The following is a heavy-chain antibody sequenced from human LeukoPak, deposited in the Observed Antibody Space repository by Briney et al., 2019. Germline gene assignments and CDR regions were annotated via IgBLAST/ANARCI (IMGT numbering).Heavy chain of an antibody. CDR2: IYHSGST. CDR1: GYSISSGYY. D-gene: IGHD5-18*01. Sequence: SETLSLTCAVSGYSISSGYYWGWIRQPPGKGLEWIGSIYHSGSTYYNPSLKSRVTISVDTSKNQFSLKLSSVTAADTAVYYCARHRGHSYGYSAYMDVWGKGTTVTVSS. V-gene: IGHV4-38-2*01. CDR3: ARHRGHSYGYSAYMDV. J-gene: IGHJ6*03.